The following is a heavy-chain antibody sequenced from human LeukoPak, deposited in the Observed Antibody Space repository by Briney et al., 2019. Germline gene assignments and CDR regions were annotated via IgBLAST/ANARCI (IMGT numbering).Heavy chain of an antibody. CDR1: GFTFSSYG. J-gene: IGHJ4*02. Sequence: GGSLRLSCAASGFTFSSYGMNWVRQAPGKRLEWVSSITSSSSYIYYADSVKGRFTISRDNAKNSLYLQMNSLRAEDTAVYYCARSYSSSRGTFDYWGQGTLVTVSS. D-gene: IGHD6-6*01. V-gene: IGHV3-21*01. CDR2: ITSSSSYI. CDR3: ARSYSSSRGTFDY.